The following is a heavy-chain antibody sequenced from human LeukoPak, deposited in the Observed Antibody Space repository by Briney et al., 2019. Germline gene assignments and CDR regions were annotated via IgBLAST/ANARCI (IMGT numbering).Heavy chain of an antibody. CDR1: GLTFNTYG. V-gene: IGHV3-48*03. D-gene: IGHD4-17*01. J-gene: IGHJ4*02. CDR2: ISSSGGST. Sequence: GGSLRLSCAASGLTFNTYGMNWVRQAPGKGPEWVSYISSSGGSTLYADSVKGRFTISRDNAKNSLYLQMNSLRVEDTAVYYCARDNYGDCDYWGQGTLVTVSS. CDR3: ARDNYGDCDY.